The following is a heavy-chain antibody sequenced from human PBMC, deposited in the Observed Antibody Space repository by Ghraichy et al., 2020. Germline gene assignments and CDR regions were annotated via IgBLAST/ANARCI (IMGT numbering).Heavy chain of an antibody. CDR1: GFTFSRHW. CDR2: IKSHRSDS. CDR3: ARDPYGDYKYGGTDY. Sequence: LSLTCAASGFTFSRHWMSWVRQAPGKGLELVDSIKSHRSDSFYLDSVKGRFTISRDNAGNSVSLEMTSLRAEDTAVYYCARDPYGDYKYGGTDYWGRGTLGSVSS. D-gene: IGHD4-17*01. J-gene: IGHJ4*02. V-gene: IGHV3-7*01.